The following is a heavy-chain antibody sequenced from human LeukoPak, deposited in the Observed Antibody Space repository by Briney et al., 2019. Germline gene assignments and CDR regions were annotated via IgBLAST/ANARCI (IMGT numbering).Heavy chain of an antibody. J-gene: IGHJ4*02. CDR1: GGSISSSSYY. V-gene: IGHV4-39*07. D-gene: IGHD6-19*01. Sequence: SETLSLTCTASGGSISSSSYYWGWIRQPPGKGLEWIGSIYYSGSTYYNPSLKSRVTISVDTSKNQFSLKLSSVTAADTAVYYCEVHSSGWFPGDWGQGTLVTVSS. CDR3: EVHSSGWFPGD. CDR2: IYYSGST.